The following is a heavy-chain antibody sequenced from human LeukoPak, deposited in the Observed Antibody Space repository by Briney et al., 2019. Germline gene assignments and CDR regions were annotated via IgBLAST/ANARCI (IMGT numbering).Heavy chain of an antibody. Sequence: ASVKVSCKASGYTFTGYYMHWVRQAPGQGLEWMGGIIPIFGTANYAQKFQGRVTITADKSTSTAYMELSSLRSEDTAVYYCARGLLTMIVVPNAFDIWGQGTMVTVSS. CDR1: GYTFTGYY. CDR3: ARGLLTMIVVPNAFDI. V-gene: IGHV1-69*06. D-gene: IGHD3-22*01. CDR2: IIPIFGTA. J-gene: IGHJ3*02.